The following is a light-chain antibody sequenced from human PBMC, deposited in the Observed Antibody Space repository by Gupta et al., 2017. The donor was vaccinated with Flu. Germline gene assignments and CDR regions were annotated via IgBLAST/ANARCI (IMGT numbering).Light chain of an antibody. CDR1: NIGSKS. V-gene: IGLV3-21*02. J-gene: IGLJ3*02. Sequence: SYVLTQPPSVSVAPGQTATLTCGGYNIGSKSVHWYQQRPGQAPLLVVYDDSARPSEIPERLSGSNSGDTATLTISRVEAGDEADYYCQVWDSSSDEAVFGGGTKLTVL. CDR2: DDS. CDR3: QVWDSSSDEAV.